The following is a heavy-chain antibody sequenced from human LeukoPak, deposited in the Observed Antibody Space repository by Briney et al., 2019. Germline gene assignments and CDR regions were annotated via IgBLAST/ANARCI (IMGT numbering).Heavy chain of an antibody. CDR1: GFTFTSYG. D-gene: IGHD5-18*01. V-gene: IGHV3-30*18. Sequence: GRSLRLSCAASGFTFTSYGLHWVRQAPGKGLEWVAVISYDGSNKYYADSVKGRFTISRDNSKNTLYLQMNSLRAEDTAVYYCAKELRGYSYVLRNNWFDPWGQGTLVTVSS. CDR2: ISYDGSNK. CDR3: AKELRGYSYVLRNNWFDP. J-gene: IGHJ5*02.